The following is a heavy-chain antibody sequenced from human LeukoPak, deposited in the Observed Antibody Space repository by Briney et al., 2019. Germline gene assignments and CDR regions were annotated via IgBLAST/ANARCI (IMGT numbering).Heavy chain of an antibody. CDR2: IYYSGST. J-gene: IGHJ4*02. CDR3: ARDLVTVAGTNYFDY. CDR1: GGSISSSSYY. Sequence: SKTLSLTCTVSGGSISSSSYYWGWIRQPPGKGLEWIGSIYYSGSTYYNPSLKSRVTISVDTSKNQFSLKLSSVTAADTAVYYCARDLVTVAGTNYFDYWAWEPWSPSPQ. D-gene: IGHD6-19*01. V-gene: IGHV4-39*07.